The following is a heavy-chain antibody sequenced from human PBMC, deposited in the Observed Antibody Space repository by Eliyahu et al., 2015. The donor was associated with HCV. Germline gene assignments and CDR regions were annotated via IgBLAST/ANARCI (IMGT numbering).Heavy chain of an antibody. J-gene: IGHJ5*02. D-gene: IGHD6-19*01. CDR1: GGSIPTYX. V-gene: IGHV4-59*01. CDR3: ASGGGGIAVAGTGGWFDP. Sequence: QVQLQESGPGLVKPSETLSLTCXVSGGSIPTYXWSWSRQPPGNGLEWSGYSHYSGSTNYNPSLKSRVTISLDTSKNQFSLNLTSVTAADTAVYYCASGGGGIAVAGTGGWFDPWGQGTLVTVSS. CDR2: SHYSGST.